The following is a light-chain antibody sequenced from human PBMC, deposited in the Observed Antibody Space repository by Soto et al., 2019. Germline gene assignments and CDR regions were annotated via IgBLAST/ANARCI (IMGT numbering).Light chain of an antibody. Sequence: EIVLTQSPGTLSLSPGERATLSCRASQSVSSSFLAWYQQKPGQAPRLLIYVASNRATGIPDRFSGSGSGTDFTLTIRRLEPEDFAVYYCQQYVTSPWAFGQGPKV. CDR3: QQYVTSPWA. J-gene: IGKJ1*01. CDR1: QSVSSSF. CDR2: VAS. V-gene: IGKV3-20*01.